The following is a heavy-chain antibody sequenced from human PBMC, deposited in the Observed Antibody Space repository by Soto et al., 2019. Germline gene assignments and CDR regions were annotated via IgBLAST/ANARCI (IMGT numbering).Heavy chain of an antibody. Sequence: PSETLSLTCTVSGDSVGSSYYYWGWIRQPPGKGLEWIGSIFYSGSTYYNPSLKSRVTISVDTSKNQFSLKLSSVTAADTAVYYCARRGSSRQIYHYGMDVWGPGTTVTAP. D-gene: IGHD6-13*01. J-gene: IGHJ6*02. CDR1: GDSVGSSYYY. V-gene: IGHV4-39*01. CDR2: IFYSGST. CDR3: ARRGSSRQIYHYGMDV.